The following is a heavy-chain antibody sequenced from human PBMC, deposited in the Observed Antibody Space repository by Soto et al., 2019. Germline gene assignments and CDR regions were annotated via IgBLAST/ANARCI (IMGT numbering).Heavy chain of an antibody. CDR2: ISGSGDST. CDR3: ARRGPGTYFDY. D-gene: IGHD6-13*01. CDR1: GFTFSSYA. Sequence: QSGGSLRLSCAASGFTFSSYAMNWVRQAPGKGLEWVSVISGSGDSTYYADSVKGRFTISRDNSKNTLYLQMNSLRAEDTAVYYCARRGPGTYFDYWGQGTLVTVSS. J-gene: IGHJ4*02. V-gene: IGHV3-23*01.